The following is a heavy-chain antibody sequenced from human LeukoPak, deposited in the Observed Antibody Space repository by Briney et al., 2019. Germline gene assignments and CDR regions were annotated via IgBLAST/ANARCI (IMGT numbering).Heavy chain of an antibody. CDR2: IYYSGST. D-gene: IGHD6-13*01. J-gene: IGHJ6*03. CDR3: ARDGTYCSSWTHYYYYYMDV. V-gene: IGHV4-61*01. Sequence: RPSETLSLTCTVSGGSVSSGSYYWSWIRQPPGKGLEWIGYIYYSGSTNYNPSLKSRVTISVDTSKNQFSLKLSSVTAADTAVYYCARDGTYCSSWTHYYYYYMDVWGKGTTVTVSS. CDR1: GGSVSSGSYY.